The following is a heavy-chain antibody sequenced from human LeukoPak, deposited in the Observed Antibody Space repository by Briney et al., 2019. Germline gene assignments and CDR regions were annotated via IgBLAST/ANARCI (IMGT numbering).Heavy chain of an antibody. CDR3: ARDTPPIAAAAPGMDV. V-gene: IGHV3-74*01. Sequence: PGGSLRLSCAASGFTFSSYWMHWVRHAPGKGLVWVSRINSDGSSTSYADSVKGRFTISRDNAKNTLYLQMNSLRAEDTAVYYCARDTPPIAAAAPGMDVWGQGTTVTVSS. CDR1: GFTFSSYW. J-gene: IGHJ6*02. D-gene: IGHD6-13*01. CDR2: INSDGSST.